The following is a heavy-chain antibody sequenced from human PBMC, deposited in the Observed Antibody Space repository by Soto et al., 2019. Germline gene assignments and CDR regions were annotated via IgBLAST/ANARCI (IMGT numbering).Heavy chain of an antibody. V-gene: IGHV4-34*01. D-gene: IGHD6-19*01. CDR3: ARGPRSPKTGYSSGWYNGDFDY. Sequence: PSETLSLTCAVYGGSFSGYYWSWIRQPPGKGLEWIGEINHSGSTNYNPSLKSRVTISVDTSKNQFSLKLSSVTAADTAVYYCARGPRSPKTGYSSGWYNGDFDYWGQGTLVTVSS. J-gene: IGHJ4*02. CDR1: GGSFSGYY. CDR2: INHSGST.